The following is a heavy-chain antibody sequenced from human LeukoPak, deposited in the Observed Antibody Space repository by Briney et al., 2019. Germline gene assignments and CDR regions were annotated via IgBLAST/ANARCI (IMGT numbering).Heavy chain of an antibody. Sequence: GESLKISCKGSGYSFTSYWIGWVRQMPGKGLEWMGIIYPGDSDTRYSPSFQGQVTISADKSINTAYLQWSSLKASDAAMYYCARQGEYSSSSGDYWGQGTLVTVSS. CDR3: ARQGEYSSSSGDY. CDR2: IYPGDSDT. D-gene: IGHD6-6*01. J-gene: IGHJ4*02. CDR1: GYSFTSYW. V-gene: IGHV5-51*01.